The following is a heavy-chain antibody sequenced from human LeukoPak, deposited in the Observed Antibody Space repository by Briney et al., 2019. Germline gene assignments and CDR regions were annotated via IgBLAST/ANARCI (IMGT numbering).Heavy chain of an antibody. D-gene: IGHD3-9*01. CDR3: ARQVRTGYDILTGRGYYYMDV. Sequence: GESLKISCKGSGYSFTSYCIGWVRQMPGEGLEWMGIIYPGDSDTRYSPSFQGQVTISADKSISTAYLQWSSLKASDTAMYYCARQVRTGYDILTGRGYYYMDVWGKGTTVTVSS. J-gene: IGHJ6*03. CDR2: IYPGDSDT. V-gene: IGHV5-51*01. CDR1: GYSFTSYC.